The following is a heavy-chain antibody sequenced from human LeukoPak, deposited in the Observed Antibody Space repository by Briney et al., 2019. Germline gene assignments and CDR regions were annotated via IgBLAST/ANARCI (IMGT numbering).Heavy chain of an antibody. Sequence: GESLKISCNGSGYSFTSYWIGWVRQMPGKGLELMGIIYPGDSDTRYSPSFQGQVTISADKSITTAYLQRSSPKASDTAMYYYARHPYPLLGNEYYFDYWGQGTLVTVSS. V-gene: IGHV5-51*01. CDR3: ARHPYPLLGNEYYFDY. CDR1: GYSFTSYW. D-gene: IGHD3-10*01. J-gene: IGHJ4*02. CDR2: IYPGDSDT.